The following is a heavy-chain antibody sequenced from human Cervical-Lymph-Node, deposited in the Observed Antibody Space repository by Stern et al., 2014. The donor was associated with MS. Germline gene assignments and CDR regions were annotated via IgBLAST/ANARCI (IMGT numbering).Heavy chain of an antibody. V-gene: IGHV5-51*03. J-gene: IGHJ4*02. D-gene: IGHD3-3*01. CDR2: IYPGDSDP. CDR3: ARADATTVFGLDY. Sequence: EVQLVESGAEVKTPGESLKISCKGSGYSFTTYWIGWVRQMPGKGLEWMGIIYPGDSDPRYSPSFRGQVTISADKSISTAYLQWSSLKASDTAIYYCARADATTVFGLDYWGQGTLVTVSS. CDR1: GYSFTTYW.